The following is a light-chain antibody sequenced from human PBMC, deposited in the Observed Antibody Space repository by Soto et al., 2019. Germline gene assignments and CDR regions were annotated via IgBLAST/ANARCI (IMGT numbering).Light chain of an antibody. CDR1: QSIRNN. J-gene: IGKJ1*01. Sequence: EIVMTQSPATLSLSPGERATLSCWASQSIRNNLAWYQHRPGQAPRLLIYDTSTRAAGIPARFSGSGSGTDFTLTISSLQSEDFAVYYCQQYNSWRSITFGQGTKVDIK. CDR3: QQYNSWRSIT. V-gene: IGKV3D-15*01. CDR2: DTS.